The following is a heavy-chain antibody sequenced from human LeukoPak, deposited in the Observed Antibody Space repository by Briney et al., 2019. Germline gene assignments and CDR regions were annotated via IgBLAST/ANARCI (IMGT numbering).Heavy chain of an antibody. CDR3: AKDMLDSSGYYGAFDI. J-gene: IGHJ3*02. D-gene: IGHD3-22*01. CDR1: GFAFSGYG. Sequence: GESLRLSCAASGFAFSGYGMHWVRQAPGKGLEWVAFVRYDDINKYYADSVKGRFTISRDNSRNTLYLQMTSLRAEDTAVYYCAKDMLDSSGYYGAFDIWGQGTMVSVSS. V-gene: IGHV3-30*02. CDR2: VRYDDINK.